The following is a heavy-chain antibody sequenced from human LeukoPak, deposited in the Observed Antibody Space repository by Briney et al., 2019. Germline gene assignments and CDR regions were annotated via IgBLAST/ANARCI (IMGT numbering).Heavy chain of an antibody. D-gene: IGHD3-10*01. CDR1: GFTFDDYA. J-gene: IGHJ4*02. Sequence: GGSLRLSCAASGFTFDDYAMHWVRQAPGKGLQWVSLISWEGHTTYYADSVRGRFTISRDNTKNSLFLEMKSLTTDDTAFYYCTRDTDVGSPTNYFDHWGQGTLVTVSS. CDR3: TRDTDVGSPTNYFDH. CDR2: ISWEGHTT. V-gene: IGHV3-43*01.